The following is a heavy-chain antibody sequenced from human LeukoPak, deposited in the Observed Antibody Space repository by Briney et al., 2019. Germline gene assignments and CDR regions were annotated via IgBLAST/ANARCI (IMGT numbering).Heavy chain of an antibody. J-gene: IGHJ4*02. CDR3: AKASWVSSTDAVR. D-gene: IGHD3-16*01. V-gene: IGHV3-23*01. Sequence: PGGSLRLSCSPSGLSYSSFAISWVRQGPPRGLQWVSSFRGNGETFYADSVKGRFTLYSDSSRNTVYFQLNNLRVEDTAIYYWAKASWVSSTDAVRWGQGNLVTVSS. CDR2: FRGNGET. CDR1: GLSYSSFA.